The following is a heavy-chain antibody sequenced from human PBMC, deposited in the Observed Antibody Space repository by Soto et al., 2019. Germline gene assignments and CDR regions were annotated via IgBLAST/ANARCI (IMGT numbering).Heavy chain of an antibody. Sequence: PSETLSLTCAVSGGSISSCGYSWSWIRQPPGKGLEWIGYIYHSGSTYYNPSLKSRVTISVDRSKNQFSLKLSSVTAADTAVYYCARVGELSDFDYWGQGTLVTVSS. CDR1: GGSISSCGYS. J-gene: IGHJ4*02. D-gene: IGHD1-26*01. CDR3: ARVGELSDFDY. CDR2: IYHSGST. V-gene: IGHV4-30-2*01.